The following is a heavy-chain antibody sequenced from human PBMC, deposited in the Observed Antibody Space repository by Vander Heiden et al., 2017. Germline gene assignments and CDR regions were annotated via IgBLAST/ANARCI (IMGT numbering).Heavy chain of an antibody. V-gene: IGHV3-23*01. Sequence: EEPLLDCGGGLIPPGGSLRLPCAASGHPLSSYAMRWVRQAPGKGLEWVSAISGSGGSTYYADSVKGRFTISRDNSENTLYLQMNSLRAEDTAVYYSAKDLSYSGSYYYYWGQGTLVTVSS. CDR1: GHPLSSYA. D-gene: IGHD1-26*01. CDR3: AKDLSYSGSYYYY. J-gene: IGHJ4*02. CDR2: ISGSGGST.